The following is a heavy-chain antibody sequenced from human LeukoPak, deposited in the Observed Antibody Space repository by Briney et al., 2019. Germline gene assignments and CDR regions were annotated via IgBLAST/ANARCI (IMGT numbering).Heavy chain of an antibody. V-gene: IGHV3-43D*03. Sequence: GGSLRLSCAASGFTFDDYAMHWVRQGPGKGLEWVSLISWDGGSTYYADSVKGRFTISRDNSKNSLYLQMNSLRAEDTALYYCAKGFMATISWGLDYWGQGTLVTVSS. CDR2: ISWDGGST. D-gene: IGHD5-24*01. CDR1: GFTFDDYA. CDR3: AKGFMATISWGLDY. J-gene: IGHJ4*02.